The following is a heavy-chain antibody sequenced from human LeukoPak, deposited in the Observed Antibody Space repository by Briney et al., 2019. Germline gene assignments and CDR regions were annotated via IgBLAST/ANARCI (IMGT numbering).Heavy chain of an antibody. Sequence: GASVRVSCKASGYTFISKGIHWVRQAPGQRLEWMAWINTDNSNTKRSQTLLGRVTITRDTSATTAYMELSILRFEDTAVYYCARSTGPGGYFDFWGQGTLVTVSS. J-gene: IGHJ4*02. V-gene: IGHV1-3*04. CDR3: ARSTGPGGYFDF. D-gene: IGHD3-16*01. CDR2: INTDNSNT. CDR1: GYTFISKG.